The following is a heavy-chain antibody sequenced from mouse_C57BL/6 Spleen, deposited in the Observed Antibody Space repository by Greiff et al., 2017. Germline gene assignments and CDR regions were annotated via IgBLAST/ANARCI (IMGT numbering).Heavy chain of an antibody. CDR1: GFTFSDYG. D-gene: IGHD2-4*01. V-gene: IGHV5-15*01. CDR3: ARRTIYDYALAY. CDR2: ISNLAYSI. Sequence: EVKLMESGGGLVQPGGSLKLSCAASGFTFSDYGMAWVRQAPKKGPEWVAFISNLAYSIYYADTVTGRFTISRENDKNTLYLEMSSLKSEDTAMYYCARRTIYDYALAYWGQGTLVTVSA. J-gene: IGHJ3*01.